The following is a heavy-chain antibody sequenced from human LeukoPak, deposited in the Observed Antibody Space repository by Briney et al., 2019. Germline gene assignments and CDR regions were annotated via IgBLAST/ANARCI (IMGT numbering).Heavy chain of an antibody. J-gene: IGHJ4*02. Sequence: GASVKVSCKASGYTFTSYGISWVRQAPGQGLEWRGWISAYNGNTNYAQKLQGRVTMTTDTSTSTAYMELRSLRSDDTAVYYCARVDIVVVPAAIDYLIDYWGQGTLVTVSS. CDR2: ISAYNGNT. D-gene: IGHD2-2*01. CDR3: ARVDIVVVPAAIDYLIDY. CDR1: GYTFTSYG. V-gene: IGHV1-18*01.